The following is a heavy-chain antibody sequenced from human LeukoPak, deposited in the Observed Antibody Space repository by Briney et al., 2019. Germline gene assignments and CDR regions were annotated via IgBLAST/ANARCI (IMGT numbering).Heavy chain of an antibody. V-gene: IGHV4-4*07. CDR1: GDSISSYY. CDR3: ARVSQIGVDF. J-gene: IGHJ4*02. CDR2: IYTSGST. Sequence: SETLSLTCTVSGDSISSYYWSWIRQPAGKGLEWIGRIYTSGSTNYNPSLKSRVTISVDTSKNQFSLKLTSVTAADTAVYYCARVSQIGVDFWGQGTLVTVSS.